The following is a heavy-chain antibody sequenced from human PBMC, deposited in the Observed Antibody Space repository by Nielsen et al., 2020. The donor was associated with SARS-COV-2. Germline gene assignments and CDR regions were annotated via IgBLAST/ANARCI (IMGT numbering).Heavy chain of an antibody. CDR1: GFTFSSFW. CDR3: ARNSLAVAGSDAFDI. J-gene: IGHJ3*02. CDR2: INGDGSTT. V-gene: IGHV3-74*01. D-gene: IGHD6-19*01. Sequence: GGSLRLSCAASGFTFSSFWMHWVRQARGRGLVWVSRINGDGSTTNYADFVKGRFTISRDNAKNTLYLQMNSLRAEDTAVYYCARNSLAVAGSDAFDIWGQGTMVTVSS.